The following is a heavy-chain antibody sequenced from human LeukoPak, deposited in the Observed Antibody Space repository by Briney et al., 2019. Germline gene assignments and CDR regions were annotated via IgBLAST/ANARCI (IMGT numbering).Heavy chain of an antibody. Sequence: SRDNSKNTLYLQMNSLRAEDTAVYYCAKDALLEQQLVSIDYWGQGTLVTVSS. D-gene: IGHD6-13*01. J-gene: IGHJ4*02. CDR3: AKDALLEQQLVSIDY. V-gene: IGHV3-30*02.